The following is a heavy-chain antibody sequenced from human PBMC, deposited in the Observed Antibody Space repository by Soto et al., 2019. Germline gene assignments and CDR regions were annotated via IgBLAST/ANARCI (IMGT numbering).Heavy chain of an antibody. D-gene: IGHD3-22*01. Sequence: QVQLVESGGGVVQPGRSLRLSCAASGFTFSSYGVHWVRQAPGKGLEWVAGISYDGSNKYYADSVKGRFTISRDNSKNTLYLQMNSLRAEDTAVYYCAKDQQETYYYDSSGYPVDYWGQGTLVTVSS. J-gene: IGHJ4*02. CDR2: ISYDGSNK. CDR1: GFTFSSYG. CDR3: AKDQQETYYYDSSGYPVDY. V-gene: IGHV3-30*18.